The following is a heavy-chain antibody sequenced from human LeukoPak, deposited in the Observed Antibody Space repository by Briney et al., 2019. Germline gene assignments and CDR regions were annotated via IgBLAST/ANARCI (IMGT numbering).Heavy chain of an antibody. Sequence: ASVKVSCKASGGTFSSYAISWVRQAPGQGLEWMGRIIPILGIANYAQKLQGRVTMTTDTSTSTAYMELRSLRSDDTAVYYCARAYIAAAGTKSDYWGQGTLVTVSS. CDR3: ARAYIAAAGTKSDY. J-gene: IGHJ4*02. CDR2: IIPILGIA. CDR1: GGTFSSYA. D-gene: IGHD6-13*01. V-gene: IGHV1-69*04.